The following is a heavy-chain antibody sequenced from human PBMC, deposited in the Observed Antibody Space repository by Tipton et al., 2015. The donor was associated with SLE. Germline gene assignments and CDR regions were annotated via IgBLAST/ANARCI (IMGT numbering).Heavy chain of an antibody. J-gene: IGHJ4*02. V-gene: IGHV4-39*07. Sequence: TLSLTCTVSGGSISSSSYYWGWIRQPPGKGLEWIGSLYYSGSTYYNPSLKSRVTISGDTSKNQFSLNLSSVTAADTAVYYCAGETYYYDSSGGSHWGQGTLGTVSS. D-gene: IGHD3-22*01. CDR1: GGSISSSSYY. CDR3: AGETYYYDSSGGSH. CDR2: LYYSGST.